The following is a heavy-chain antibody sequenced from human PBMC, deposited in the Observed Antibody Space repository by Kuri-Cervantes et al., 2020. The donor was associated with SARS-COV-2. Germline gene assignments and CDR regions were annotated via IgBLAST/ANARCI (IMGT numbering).Heavy chain of an antibody. J-gene: IGHJ4*02. CDR2: IWYDGSNK. CDR1: GFTFSSYG. CDR3: ASSPQAPTVVSLLDY. D-gene: IGHD4-23*01. Sequence: GESLKISCAASGFTFSSYGMHWVRQAPGKGLEWVAVIWYDGSNKYYADSVKGRFTISRDNSKNTLYLQMNSLRAEDTAVYYCASSPQAPTVVSLLDYWGQGTLVTVSS. V-gene: IGHV3-33*01.